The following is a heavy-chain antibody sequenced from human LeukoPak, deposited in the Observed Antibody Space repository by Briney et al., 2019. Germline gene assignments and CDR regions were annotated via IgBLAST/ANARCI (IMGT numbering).Heavy chain of an antibody. CDR3: ARDRRSTSGWHFFDY. V-gene: IGHV3-23*01. CDR1: GFTFSNYA. D-gene: IGHD6-19*01. J-gene: IGHJ4*02. Sequence: GGSLRLSCAASGFTFSNYAMTWVRQAPGKGLKWVSAISGGGGSTYYADSVKGRFTISRDNSKNTLYLQMNSLRAEDTAVYYCARDRRSTSGWHFFDYWGQGTLVTVSS. CDR2: ISGGGGST.